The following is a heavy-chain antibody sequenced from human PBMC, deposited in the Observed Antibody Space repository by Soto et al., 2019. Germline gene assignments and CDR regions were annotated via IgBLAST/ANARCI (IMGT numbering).Heavy chain of an antibody. CDR3: AADPGTGTTVPFDY. CDR1: GFTFTSSA. Sequence: SVKVSCKASGFTFTSSAVQWVRQARGQRLEWIGWIFVGSGNTNYAQKFQERVTITRDMSTSTAYMELSSLRSEDTAVYYCAADPGTGTTVPFDYWGQGTLVTVSS. J-gene: IGHJ4*02. D-gene: IGHD1-7*01. V-gene: IGHV1-58*01. CDR2: IFVGSGNT.